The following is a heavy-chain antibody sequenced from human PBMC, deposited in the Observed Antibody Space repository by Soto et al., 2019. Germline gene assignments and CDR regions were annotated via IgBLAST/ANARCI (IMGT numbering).Heavy chain of an antibody. CDR3: AGAAQLVAPAATGFDS. CDR1: GFPFSTYS. Sequence: EVELVESGGGLVQPGGSLRLSCAASGFPFSTYSMSWVRQAPGKGLEWISYISASTRTTFYADSVKGRFTISRDTAQNALYLQTNSLREEDTAVYYCAGAAQLVAPAATGFDSWGQGALVTVSS. V-gene: IGHV3-48*02. CDR2: ISASTRTT. J-gene: IGHJ4*02. D-gene: IGHD2-2*01.